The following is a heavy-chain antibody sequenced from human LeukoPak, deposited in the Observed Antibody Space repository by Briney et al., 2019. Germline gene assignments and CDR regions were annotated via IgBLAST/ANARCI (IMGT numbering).Heavy chain of an antibody. CDR3: ARDRDDYYYMDV. D-gene: IGHD2-21*02. V-gene: IGHV3-74*01. CDR1: GFTFSSYW. Sequence: GGSLRLSCAASGFTFSSYWMHWVRQAPGKGLVWVSRINSAGRSTSYADSVKGRFTISRDNAKNTLYLKMNSLRAEDTAVYYCARDRDDYYYMDVWGKGTTVTVSS. CDR2: INSAGRST. J-gene: IGHJ6*03.